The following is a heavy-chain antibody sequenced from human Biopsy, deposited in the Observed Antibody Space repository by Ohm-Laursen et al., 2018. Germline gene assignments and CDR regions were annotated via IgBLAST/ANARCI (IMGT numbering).Heavy chain of an antibody. CDR3: ARDYDTSGYYYVS. CDR1: GGSISNNNYY. V-gene: IGHV4-39*01. J-gene: IGHJ5*02. Sequence: SDTLSLTYTVSGGSISNNNYYWGWIRQPPGRGLEWIGSIFYRGSTHYKPSLKSRVNISVDTSKNLFSLKLTSVTAADTAVYYCARDYDTSGYYYVSWGQGTLVTVSS. CDR2: IFYRGST. D-gene: IGHD3-22*01.